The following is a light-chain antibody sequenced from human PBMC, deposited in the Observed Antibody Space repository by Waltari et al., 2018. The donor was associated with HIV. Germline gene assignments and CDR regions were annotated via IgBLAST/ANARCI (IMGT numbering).Light chain of an antibody. Sequence: HSALTQPASVSGSPGQSIPISCTGPSSNVGTYNLVSWYQQHPGKAPKLLIYEVKRRPSGLSDRFSGSKSGNTASLTVSGLQAEDEAIYYCCSYAGSDTLVFGGGTSLTIL. CDR2: EVK. CDR1: SSNVGTYNL. V-gene: IGLV2-23*02. J-gene: IGLJ3*02. CDR3: CSYAGSDTLV.